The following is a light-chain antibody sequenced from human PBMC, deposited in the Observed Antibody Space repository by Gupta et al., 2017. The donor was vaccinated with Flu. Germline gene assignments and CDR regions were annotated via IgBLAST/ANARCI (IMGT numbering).Light chain of an antibody. CDR1: QSLGPSY. CDR2: GAS. J-gene: IGKJ5*01. CDR3: QQEDYSPVT. V-gene: IGKV3-20*01. Sequence: IVLTQSPDTLSLSPGDRATLSCRASQSLGPSYLAWYQQKPGQAPRLLTSGASSRAAGMSDSFSGSGSGADFSLTITRLEPEDSAVYYCQQEDYSPVTFGQGTPLEIK.